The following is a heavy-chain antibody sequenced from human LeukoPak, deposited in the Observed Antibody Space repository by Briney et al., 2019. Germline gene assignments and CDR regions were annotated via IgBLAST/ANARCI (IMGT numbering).Heavy chain of an antibody. CDR3: ARGAYSSGYYYYYYMDV. J-gene: IGHJ6*03. Sequence: GGSLRLSCAASGFTFSSYWMSWVRQAPGKGLEWVANIKQDGSEKYYVDSVKGRFTISRDNAKNSLYLQMNSLRAEDTALYYCARGAYSSGYYYYYYMDVWGKGTTVTVSS. CDR2: IKQDGSEK. V-gene: IGHV3-7*03. D-gene: IGHD3-22*01. CDR1: GFTFSSYW.